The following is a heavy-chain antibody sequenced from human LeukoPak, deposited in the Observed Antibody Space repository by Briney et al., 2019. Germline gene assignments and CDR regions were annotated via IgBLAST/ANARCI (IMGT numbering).Heavy chain of an antibody. D-gene: IGHD2-15*01. Sequence: PGGSLRLSCAASGFTFSSYSMNWVRQAPGKGLEWVSSISSSSSYIYYADSVKGRFTISRDNDKNSLYLQMNSLRAEDTAVYYCARDPSNCSGGSCPPWVYWGQGTLVTVSS. V-gene: IGHV3-21*01. J-gene: IGHJ4*02. CDR1: GFTFSSYS. CDR2: ISSSSSYI. CDR3: ARDPSNCSGGSCPPWVY.